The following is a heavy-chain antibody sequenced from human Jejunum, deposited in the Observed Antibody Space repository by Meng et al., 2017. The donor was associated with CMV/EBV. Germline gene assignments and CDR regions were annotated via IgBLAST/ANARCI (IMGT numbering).Heavy chain of an antibody. CDR3: AKRGNYIDY. CDR1: GFTFSNYA. CDR2: ISGSGDNT. D-gene: IGHD1-26*01. V-gene: IGHV3-23*04. Sequence: VQRVGSGGGVVQPGRSLSLSCAAFGFTFSNYAMHWVRQAPGKGLEWVSSISGSGDNTYYADSVKGRFTISRDSSENTLFLLMNSLRAEDTAVYYCAKRGNYIDYWGQGTLVTVSS. J-gene: IGHJ4*02.